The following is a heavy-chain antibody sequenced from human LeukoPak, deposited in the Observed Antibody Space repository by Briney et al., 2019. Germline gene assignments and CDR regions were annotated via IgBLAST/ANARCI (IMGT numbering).Heavy chain of an antibody. CDR1: GYTFTGYY. J-gene: IGHJ3*02. Sequence: GASVKVSCKASGYTFTGYYMHWVRQAPGQGLEWMGWISAYNGNTNYAQKLQGRVTMTTDTSTSTAYMELRSLRSDDTAVYYCARGRPSGAFDIWGQGTMVTVSS. CDR2: ISAYNGNT. D-gene: IGHD6-6*01. V-gene: IGHV1-18*04. CDR3: ARGRPSGAFDI.